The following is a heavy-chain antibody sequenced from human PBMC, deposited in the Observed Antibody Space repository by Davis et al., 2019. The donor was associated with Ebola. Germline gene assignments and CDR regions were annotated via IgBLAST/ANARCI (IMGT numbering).Heavy chain of an antibody. CDR3: ARHVYGDFWYFDL. V-gene: IGHV3-64*04. J-gene: IGHJ2*01. CDR1: GFTFSTYA. Sequence: GESLKISCSVSGFTFSTYAMHWVRQAPGRGLEYVSAINNNGDTTYYADSVKGRFTISRDNSKNTVYLQTNSLRAEDTAVYYCARHVYGDFWYFDLWGRGTRVTVSS. CDR2: INNNGDTT. D-gene: IGHD4-17*01.